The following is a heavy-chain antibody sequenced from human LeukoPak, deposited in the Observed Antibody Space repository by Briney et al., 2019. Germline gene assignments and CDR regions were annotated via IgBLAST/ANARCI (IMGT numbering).Heavy chain of an antibody. CDR2: INHSGST. Sequence: SETLSLTCAVYGGSFSGYYWSWIRQPPGKGLEWIGEINHSGSTNYNPSLKSRVTISVDTSKNQFSLKLSSVTAADTAVYYCARDQKEKWVDYYDSSGYSAYYYYYMDVWGKGTTVTISS. V-gene: IGHV4-34*01. D-gene: IGHD3-22*01. CDR1: GGSFSGYY. CDR3: ARDQKEKWVDYYDSSGYSAYYYYYMDV. J-gene: IGHJ6*03.